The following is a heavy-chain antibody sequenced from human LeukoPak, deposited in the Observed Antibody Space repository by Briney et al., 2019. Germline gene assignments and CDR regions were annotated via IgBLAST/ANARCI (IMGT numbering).Heavy chain of an antibody. D-gene: IGHD3-10*01. CDR3: AKAIYGSGTYLFDY. CDR1: RFTFSSYD. V-gene: IGHV3-23*01. Sequence: GALRLSCAASRFTFSSYDMTWVRQAPGKGLEWVSAISGSGGSTYYADSVKGRFTISRDSSKNTLYLQMNSLRAEDTAVYYCAKAIYGSGTYLFDYWGQGTLVTVSS. J-gene: IGHJ4*02. CDR2: ISGSGGST.